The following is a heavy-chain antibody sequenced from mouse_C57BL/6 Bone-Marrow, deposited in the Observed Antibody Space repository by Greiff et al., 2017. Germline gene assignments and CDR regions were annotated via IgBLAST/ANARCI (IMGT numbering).Heavy chain of an antibody. CDR1: GYTFTSYG. CDR3: ASYAWFAY. V-gene: IGHV1-81*01. D-gene: IGHD1-1*01. CDR2: IYPRSGNT. J-gene: IGHJ3*01. Sequence: VQLKESGAELARPGASVKLSCKASGYTFTSYGISWVKQRTGQGLEWIGEIYPRSGNTYYNEKFKGKATLTADKSSSTAYMELRSLTSEDSAVYFCASYAWFAYWGQGTLVTVSA.